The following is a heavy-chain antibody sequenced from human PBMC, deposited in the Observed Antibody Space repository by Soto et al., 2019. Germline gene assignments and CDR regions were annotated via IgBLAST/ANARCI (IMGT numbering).Heavy chain of an antibody. J-gene: IGHJ3*02. CDR2: ISSSSSYI. CDR1: GFTFSSYS. D-gene: IGHD4-17*01. Sequence: EVQLVESGGGLVKPGGSLRLSCAASGFTFSSYSMNWVRQAPGKGLEWVSSISSSSSYIYYADSVKGRFTISRDNAKNSLYLQMNSLRAEDTAVYYCARVMTTVTTRGDDAFDIWGQGTMVTVSS. V-gene: IGHV3-21*01. CDR3: ARVMTTVTTRGDDAFDI.